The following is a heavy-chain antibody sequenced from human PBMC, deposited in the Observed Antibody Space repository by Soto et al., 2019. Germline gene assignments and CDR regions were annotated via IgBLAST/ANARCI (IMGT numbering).Heavy chain of an antibody. V-gene: IGHV4-34*01. J-gene: IGHJ4*02. Sequence: QVQLQQWGAGLLKPSETLSLTCTVSGGSFSDYWSWIRQPPGKGLEWIGEINHRGSTHYNPSLKSRVTISADTPKNQFSLNLSSVTAADTAVYYCAKGGTWPTKFDYWGQGTLVTASS. CDR1: GGSFSDY. CDR2: INHRGST. CDR3: AKGGTWPTKFDY. D-gene: IGHD1-26*01.